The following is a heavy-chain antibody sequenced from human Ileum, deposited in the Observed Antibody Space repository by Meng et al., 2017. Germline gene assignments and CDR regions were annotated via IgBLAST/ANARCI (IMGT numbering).Heavy chain of an antibody. V-gene: IGHV4-34*01. D-gene: IGHD3-10*01. CDR3: ARGRGLIWFGEWFDP. Sequence: QAHRQCGAVGSWKPSRTLSLSDAGYDGFFSGYHWRWIRQPPGKGLEWIGEINHSGNTNYNPSLKSRVTISVDTSKNQFSLKLSSVTAADTAVYYCARGRGLIWFGEWFDPWGQGTLVTVSS. CDR2: INHSGNT. CDR1: DGFFSGYH. J-gene: IGHJ5*02.